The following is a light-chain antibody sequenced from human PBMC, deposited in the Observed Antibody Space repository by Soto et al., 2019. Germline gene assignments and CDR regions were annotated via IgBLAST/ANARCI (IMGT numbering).Light chain of an antibody. Sequence: IVFMQTPSTLSLAPGERATRSCRASQSVTSSYLAWYQQKPGQAPRLLIYAASSRASAIPDRFSGSGSGTDFTLTISRLEPEDVVVYYCHQYGTSPQTFGQGTKVDIK. V-gene: IGKV3-20*01. CDR1: QSVTSSY. CDR2: AAS. J-gene: IGKJ1*01. CDR3: HQYGTSPQT.